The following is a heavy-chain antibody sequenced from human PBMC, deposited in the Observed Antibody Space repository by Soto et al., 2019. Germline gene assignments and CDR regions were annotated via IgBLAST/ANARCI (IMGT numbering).Heavy chain of an antibody. CDR1: GGSMSSYF. CDR2: IYSSGST. J-gene: IGHJ6*02. V-gene: IGHV4-4*07. CDR3: ARVKTVDYYGMGV. Sequence: QVQLQESGPGLVKPSETLSLTCNVSGGSMSSYFWSWIRQPAGKGLEWIGRIYSSGSTNYNPSLKSRVTTSIDTSKNQFSLKLSSVTAADTVVYFCARVKTVDYYGMGVWGQGTTVTVSS.